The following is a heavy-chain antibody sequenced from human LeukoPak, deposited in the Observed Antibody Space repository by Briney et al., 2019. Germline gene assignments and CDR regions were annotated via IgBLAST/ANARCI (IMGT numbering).Heavy chain of an antibody. Sequence: GGSLRLSCAASGFTFNNHAKYWVRQAPGKGLEWDSGINWNRDNIGYADSVKDLFTISTDDTKNSLFLQMISLRTEDTALSYCARASYYYDTTGLGAVDIWGQGTVVTVSS. J-gene: IGHJ3*02. V-gene: IGHV3-9*01. CDR1: GFTFNNHA. D-gene: IGHD3-22*01. CDR3: ARASYYYDTTGLGAVDI. CDR2: INWNRDNI.